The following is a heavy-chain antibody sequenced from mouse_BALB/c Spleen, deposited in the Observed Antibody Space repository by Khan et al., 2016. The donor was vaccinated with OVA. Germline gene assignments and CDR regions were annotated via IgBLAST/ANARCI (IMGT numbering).Heavy chain of an antibody. CDR2: ISSGSSTI. J-gene: IGHJ4*01. V-gene: IGHV5-17*02. CDR1: GFTFSGFG. CDR3: ARRRIYDGYYGGAMDY. D-gene: IGHD2-3*01. Sequence: EVELVESGGGLVQPGGSRKLSCAASGFTFSGFGMHWVRQAPEKGLEWVAYISSGSSTIYYADTVKGRFTISRDTPKNTLFLQMTSLRSEDTAMDYCARRRIYDGYYGGAMDYWGQGTSVTVSS.